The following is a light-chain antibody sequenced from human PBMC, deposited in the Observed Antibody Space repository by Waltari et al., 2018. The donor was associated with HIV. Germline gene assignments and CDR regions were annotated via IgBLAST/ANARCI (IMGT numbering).Light chain of an antibody. V-gene: IGKV4-1*01. CDR2: WSS. J-gene: IGKJ4*01. CDR3: QQYYSTPFT. Sequence: DIVMTQSPGSLAVSLGERATINCKSSQSVLYTSKNKNYVSWYQQKAGQPPKVLIYWSSTRASGVPERFSGSGSGTDFTLTIDRLQPEDVAVYFCQQYYSTPFTVGGGTRVEIK. CDR1: QSVLYTSKNKNY.